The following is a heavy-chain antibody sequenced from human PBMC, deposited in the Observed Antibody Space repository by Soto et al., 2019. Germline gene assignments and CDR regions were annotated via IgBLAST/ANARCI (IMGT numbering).Heavy chain of an antibody. CDR1: GDSVSSASAA. CDR2: TYYTSKWYN. J-gene: IGHJ6*02. V-gene: IGHV6-1*01. CDR3: ARVNWNLGYYGMDV. Sequence: SPTLSLTCVLSGDSVSSASAACDWIRQSPSRGLEWLGRTYYTSKWYNDYAVSVKSRITINPDTSKNQFSLKLNSVTPEDTAVYDCARVNWNLGYYGMDVWGQGTTVTVSS. D-gene: IGHD1-7*01.